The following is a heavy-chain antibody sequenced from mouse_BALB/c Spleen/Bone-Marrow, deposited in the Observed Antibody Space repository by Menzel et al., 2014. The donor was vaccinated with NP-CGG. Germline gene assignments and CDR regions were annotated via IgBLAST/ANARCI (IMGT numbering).Heavy chain of an antibody. D-gene: IGHD1-1*01. Sequence: EVQLQQSGGGLVKPGGSLKLSCAASGFTFSDYYMYWVRQTPEKRLEWVATISDGGSYTYYPGNVKGRFTISRDNAKNNLYLQMSSLKSEDTAMYYCARGSSYFDYWGQGTTLTVSS. J-gene: IGHJ2*01. CDR2: ISDGGSYT. CDR3: ARGSSYFDY. CDR1: GFTFSDYY. V-gene: IGHV5-4*02.